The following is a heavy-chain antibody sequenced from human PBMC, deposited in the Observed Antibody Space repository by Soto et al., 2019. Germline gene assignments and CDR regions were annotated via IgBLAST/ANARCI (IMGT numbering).Heavy chain of an antibody. Sequence: EEQLLESGGGLVQPGGSLRLSCAVSGFTFRDYGMSWVRQAPGQGLEWVSAIGGRGDRTYYADSVKGRFTISRDTSKNTLYLQMNSLRAEDTAVDYGVRETTVEQLAVYYYMDVWGKGTTVNVSS. J-gene: IGHJ6*03. V-gene: IGHV3-23*01. CDR1: GFTFRDYG. D-gene: IGHD6-6*01. CDR2: IGGRGDRT. CDR3: VRETTVEQLAVYYYMDV.